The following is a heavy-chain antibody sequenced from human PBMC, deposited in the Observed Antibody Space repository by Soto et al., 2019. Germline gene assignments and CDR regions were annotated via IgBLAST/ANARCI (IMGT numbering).Heavy chain of an antibody. V-gene: IGHV1-18*04. CDR3: ARDSLGTETTSWLDP. J-gene: IGHJ5*02. D-gene: IGHD1-1*01. CDR1: GYTFTNYG. Sequence: QVQLVQSGAEVKKPGASVKVSCKASGYTFTNYGISWVRQAPGHGLEWMGWISAYNGDTNYAQRVQGRVTMTTDTSTTTAYMEPRTLTSDDTAMYYCARDSLGTETTSWLDPWGQGTLVTVSS. CDR2: ISAYNGDT.